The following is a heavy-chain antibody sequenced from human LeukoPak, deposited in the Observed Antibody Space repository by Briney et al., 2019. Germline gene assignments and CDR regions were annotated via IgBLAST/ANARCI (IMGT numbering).Heavy chain of an antibody. CDR3: ARAGLARGVDY. CDR2: IKQDGSKK. J-gene: IGHJ4*02. V-gene: IGHV3-7*01. Sequence: GGSLRLSCAASGFTLSSYWMSWVRQAPGKGLEWVANIKQDGSKKSYVDSVKGRFTISRDNAKNSLYLQMNSLRAEDTAVYYCARAGLARGVDYWGQGTLVTVSS. CDR1: GFTLSSYW. D-gene: IGHD3-10*01.